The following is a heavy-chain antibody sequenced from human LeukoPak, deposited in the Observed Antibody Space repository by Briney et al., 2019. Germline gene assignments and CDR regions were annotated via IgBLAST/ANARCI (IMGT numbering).Heavy chain of an antibody. CDR2: TYYRSKWYN. CDR1: GDSVSSNSAA. V-gene: IGHV6-1*01. D-gene: IGHD3-10*01. Sequence: SQTLSLTCAISGDSVSSNSAAWNWIRQSPSRGLEWLGRTYYRSKWYNDYAVSVESRITINPDTSKNQFSLQLNSVTPEDTAVYYCARGITMVRGVRRDGMDVWGQGTTVTVSS. J-gene: IGHJ6*02. CDR3: ARGITMVRGVRRDGMDV.